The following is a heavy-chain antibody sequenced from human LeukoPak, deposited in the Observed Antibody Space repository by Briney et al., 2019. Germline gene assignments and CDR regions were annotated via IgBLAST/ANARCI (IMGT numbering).Heavy chain of an antibody. J-gene: IGHJ4*02. CDR2: ISSNGGST. D-gene: IGHD5/OR15-5a*01. CDR3: AKDSVYDYDFDY. V-gene: IGHV3-64*04. Sequence: PGGSLRLFCSASGFTFSSYAMHWVRQAPGKGLEYVSAISSNGGSTYYADSVKGRFTISRDNSKNTLYLQMNSLRADDTAVYYYAKDSVYDYDFDYWGQGTLVTVSS. CDR1: GFTFSSYA.